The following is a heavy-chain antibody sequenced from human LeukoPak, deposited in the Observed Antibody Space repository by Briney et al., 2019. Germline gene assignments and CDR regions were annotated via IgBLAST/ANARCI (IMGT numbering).Heavy chain of an antibody. J-gene: IGHJ6*03. V-gene: IGHV4-39*07. CDR2: IYYSGST. D-gene: IGHD6-6*01. CDR1: GGSISSSSYY. Sequence: SETLSLTCTVSGGSISSSSYYWGWIRQPPGKGLEWIGSIYYSGSTYYNPSLKSRVTISVDTSKNQFSLKLSSVTAADTAVYYCARANQYSSWSYYYYYNMDVWGKGTTVTVSS. CDR3: ARANQYSSWSYYYYYNMDV.